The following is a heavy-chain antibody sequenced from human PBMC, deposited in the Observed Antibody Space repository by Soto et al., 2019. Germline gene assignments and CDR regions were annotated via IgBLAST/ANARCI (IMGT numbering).Heavy chain of an antibody. CDR2: IYYSGST. CDR1: CGSIISGGYY. J-gene: IGHJ4*02. Sequence: SETLSLTCTVSCGSIISGGYYWSWIRQHPGKGLEWIGYIYYSGSTYYNPSLKSRVTISVDTSKNQFSLKLSSVTAADTAVYYCARASKWFGELLTGIDYWGQGTLVTVSS. V-gene: IGHV4-31*03. D-gene: IGHD3-10*01. CDR3: ARASKWFGELLTGIDY.